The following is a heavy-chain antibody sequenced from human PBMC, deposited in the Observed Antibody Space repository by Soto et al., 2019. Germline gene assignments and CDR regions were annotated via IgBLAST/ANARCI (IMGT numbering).Heavy chain of an antibody. CDR2: IYHSGST. Sequence: SETLCLTCIVSGGSIRSSGYYWSWIRQPAGKGLEWIGKIYHSGSTNYNPSLQSRVAMSIDTSNNHFSLKLSSATAADTAVYYCAAYDILTVYFPQYSFDYWGQGALVTVS. D-gene: IGHD3-9*01. CDR1: GGSIRSSGYY. J-gene: IGHJ4*02. CDR3: AAYDILTVYFPQYSFDY. V-gene: IGHV4-39*02.